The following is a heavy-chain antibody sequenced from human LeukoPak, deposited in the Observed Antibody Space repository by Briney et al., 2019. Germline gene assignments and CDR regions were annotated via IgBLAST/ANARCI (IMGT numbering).Heavy chain of an antibody. CDR2: INPNSGGT. CDR1: GYTFTSYG. V-gene: IGHV1-2*02. CDR3: ASLGYCSGGSCNNWFDP. Sequence: ASVKVSCKASGYTFTSYGISWVRQAPGQGLEWMGWINPNSGGTNYAQKFQGRVTMTRDTSISTAYMELSSLRSEDTAVYYCASLGYCSGGSCNNWFDPWGQGTLVTVSS. J-gene: IGHJ5*02. D-gene: IGHD2-15*01.